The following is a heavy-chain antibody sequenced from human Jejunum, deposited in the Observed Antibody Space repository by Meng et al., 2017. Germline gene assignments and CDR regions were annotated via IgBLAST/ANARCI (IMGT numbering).Heavy chain of an antibody. CDR3: ARDTAGFGP. Sequence: QLQLQRPGPGLWQPSMPLSPTCAGFGASISTVGYSWGCIRQSPGKGLEWIGSIFYSGTTYYNPSLKSRVTISIDTSKNQFSLKMNSVTAADTAVYYCARDTAGFGPWGQGTLVTVSS. J-gene: IGHJ5*02. V-gene: IGHV4-39*07. CDR2: IFYSGTT. D-gene: IGHD6-13*01. CDR1: GASISTVGYS.